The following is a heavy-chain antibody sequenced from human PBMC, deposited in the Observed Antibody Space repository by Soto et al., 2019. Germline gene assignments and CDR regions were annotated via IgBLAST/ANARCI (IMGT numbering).Heavy chain of an antibody. Sequence: VGSLRLSCAASGFTFSSYGMHWVRQAPGKGLEWVAVISYDGSNKYYADSVKGRFTISRDNSKNTLYLQMNSLRAEDTAVYYCAKALTIFGVVDFDYWGQGTLVTVSS. V-gene: IGHV3-30*18. CDR3: AKALTIFGVVDFDY. D-gene: IGHD3-3*01. CDR1: GFTFSSYG. J-gene: IGHJ4*02. CDR2: ISYDGSNK.